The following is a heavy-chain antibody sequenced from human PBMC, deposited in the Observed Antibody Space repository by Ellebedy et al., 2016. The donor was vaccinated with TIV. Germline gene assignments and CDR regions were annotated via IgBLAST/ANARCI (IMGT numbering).Heavy chain of an antibody. CDR3: ARDLSGSYYGGVPTY. CDR1: GGSISSYY. Sequence: MPSETLSLTCTVSGGSISSYYWSWIRQPPGKGLEWIGYISYSGSTNYKSSLKSRVTISVDTSKNHFSLKLSSVTAADTAVYYCARDLSGSYYGGVPTYWGQGTLVTVSS. CDR2: ISYSGST. D-gene: IGHD1-26*01. J-gene: IGHJ4*02. V-gene: IGHV4-59*01.